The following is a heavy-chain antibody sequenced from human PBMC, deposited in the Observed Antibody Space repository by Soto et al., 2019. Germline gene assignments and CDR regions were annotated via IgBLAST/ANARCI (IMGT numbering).Heavy chain of an antibody. CDR3: ARDGQYSSSSGRLDY. CDR2: INPSGGTT. D-gene: IGHD6-6*01. J-gene: IGHJ4*02. Sequence: QVQLVQSGAEVKKPGASVKVSCKASGYTFRSYYMHWVRQAPGQGLEWMGIINPSGGTTSHAQKFQGRVTMTRDTSTSTVYMDLSSLRSEDTAVYYCARDGQYSSSSGRLDYWGQGTLVTVSS. CDR1: GYTFRSYY. V-gene: IGHV1-46*01.